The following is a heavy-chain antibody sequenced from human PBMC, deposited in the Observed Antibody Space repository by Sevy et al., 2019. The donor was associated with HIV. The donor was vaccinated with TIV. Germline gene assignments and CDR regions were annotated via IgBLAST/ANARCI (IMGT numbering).Heavy chain of an antibody. V-gene: IGHV3-23*01. CDR1: GFAFYDYS. J-gene: IGHJ4*02. CDR3: AREGCTRPHDY. Sequence: GGSLRLSCAASGFAFYDYSMRWIRQAPGKGLEWVATISFGCGKINYADSVKGRFTISRDNSKNSFYLQMDNLRVEDTALYCCAREGCTRPHDYWGQGTRVTVSS. CDR2: ISFGCGKI. D-gene: IGHD2-8*01.